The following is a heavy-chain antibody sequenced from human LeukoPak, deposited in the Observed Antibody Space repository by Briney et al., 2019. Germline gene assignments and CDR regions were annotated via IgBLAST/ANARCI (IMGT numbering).Heavy chain of an antibody. V-gene: IGHV3-30-3*01. Sequence: PPGGSLRLSCAASGFTFSSYAMHWVRQAPGKGLEGVAVISYDGSNKYYADSVKGRFTISRDNSKNTLYLQMNSLRAEDTAVYYCAKIVGATNSDYWGQGTLVTVSS. CDR3: AKIVGATNSDY. CDR2: ISYDGSNK. CDR1: GFTFSSYA. J-gene: IGHJ4*02. D-gene: IGHD1-26*01.